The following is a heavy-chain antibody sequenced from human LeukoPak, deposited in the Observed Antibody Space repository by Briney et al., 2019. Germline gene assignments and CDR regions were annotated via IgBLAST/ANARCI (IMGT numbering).Heavy chain of an antibody. J-gene: IGHJ4*02. CDR2: ISWDGGST. V-gene: IGHV3-43*01. CDR1: GFTFDDYT. Sequence: PGGSLRLSCAASGFTFDDYTMHWVRQAPGKGLEWVSLISWDGGSTYYADSVKGRFTISRDNSKNSLYLQMNSLRTEDTALYYCAKDKGQRLVRWYFDYWGQGTLVTVSS. CDR3: AKDKGQRLVRWYFDY. D-gene: IGHD6-13*01.